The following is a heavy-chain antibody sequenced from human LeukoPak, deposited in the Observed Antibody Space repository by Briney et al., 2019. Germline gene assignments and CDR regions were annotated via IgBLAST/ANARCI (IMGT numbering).Heavy chain of an antibody. V-gene: IGHV3-48*02. CDR3: ARDSYYGWGSYSNGGGRFDY. Sequence: GGSLRLSCAASGFTFSSYSMNWVRQAPGKGLEWVSYISGSSSPIYYADSVKGRFTISRDNAKNSLYLQMNSLRDEDTAVYYCARDSYYGWGSYSNGGGRFDYWGQGTLVTVSS. CDR1: GFTFSSYS. CDR2: ISGSSSPI. J-gene: IGHJ4*02. D-gene: IGHD3-10*01.